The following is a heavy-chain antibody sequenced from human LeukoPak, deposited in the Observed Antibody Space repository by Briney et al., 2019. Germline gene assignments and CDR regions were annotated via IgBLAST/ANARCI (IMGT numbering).Heavy chain of an antibody. J-gene: IGHJ5*02. CDR3: ARDSGSYYNVGRFDP. Sequence: PSETLSLTCTVSGGSISSHYWSWIRQPPGKGLEWIGYIYYSGSTNYNPSLKSRVTISVDTSKNQFSLKLSSVTAADTAVYYCARDSGSYYNVGRFDPWGQGTLVTVSS. CDR2: IYYSGST. V-gene: IGHV4-59*11. D-gene: IGHD3-10*01. CDR1: GGSISSHY.